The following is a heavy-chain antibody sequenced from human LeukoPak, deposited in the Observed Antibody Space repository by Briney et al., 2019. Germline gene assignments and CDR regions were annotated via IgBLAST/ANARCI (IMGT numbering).Heavy chain of an antibody. CDR2: INHSGGT. D-gene: IGHD3-16*01. CDR3: SRVSEIMISFGGVNSNFDN. J-gene: IGHJ4*02. CDR1: GGSFNDYY. V-gene: IGHV4-34*01. Sequence: SETLSLTCSLYGGSFNDYYWSWIRQPPGKGLEWIGEINHSGGTNYNPSLWSRLTISIDTSKHQFSLQVTSVTAADTGVYFCSRVSEIMISFGGVNSNFDNWGQGALVTVSS.